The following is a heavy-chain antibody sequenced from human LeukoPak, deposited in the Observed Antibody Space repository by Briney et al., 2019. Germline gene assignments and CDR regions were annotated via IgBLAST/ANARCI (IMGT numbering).Heavy chain of an antibody. D-gene: IGHD3-22*01. CDR2: ISGSGGST. CDR1: GFTFSSYV. J-gene: IGHJ6*03. V-gene: IGHV3-23*01. CDR3: ARVCSSGYYYYYYYMDV. Sequence: GGSLRLSCAASGFTFSSYVMNWVRQAPGKGLEWVSAISGSGGSTYYADSVKGRFTISRDNSKNTLYLQMNSLRAEDTAVYYCARVCSSGYYYYYYYMDVWGKGTTVTVSS.